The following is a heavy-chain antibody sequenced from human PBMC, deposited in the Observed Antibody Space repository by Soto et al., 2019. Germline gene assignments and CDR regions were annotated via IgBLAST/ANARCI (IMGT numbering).Heavy chain of an antibody. CDR3: ARSGDSFGFTDY. CDR1: GGSITGYY. Sequence: QVQLQESGPGLVKPSETLSLTCTVSGGSITGYYWTWIRQPPGKGLEWIGYVFYKGNTNYNPSLKSRVTISVDTSANQFSLRLSSVTAADTAVYYGARSGDSFGFTDYWGQGTLVTVSS. V-gene: IGHV4-59*01. D-gene: IGHD5-18*01. CDR2: VFYKGNT. J-gene: IGHJ4*02.